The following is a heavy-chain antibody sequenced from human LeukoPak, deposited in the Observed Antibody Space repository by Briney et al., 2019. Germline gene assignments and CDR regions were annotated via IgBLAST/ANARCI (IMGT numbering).Heavy chain of an antibody. Sequence: PSETLSLTCTVSGGSISSGSYYWSWIRQPAGKGLEWIGRIYTSGSTNYNPSLKSRVAISVDTSKNQFSLKLSSVTAADTAIYYCTREYGFMTTVFHAFDIWGQGTMVTVSS. CDR2: IYTSGST. J-gene: IGHJ3*02. CDR1: GGSISSGSYY. D-gene: IGHD4-17*01. V-gene: IGHV4-61*02. CDR3: TREYGFMTTVFHAFDI.